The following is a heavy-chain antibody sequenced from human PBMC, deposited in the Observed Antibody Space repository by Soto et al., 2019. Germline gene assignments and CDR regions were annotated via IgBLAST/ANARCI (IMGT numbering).Heavy chain of an antibody. V-gene: IGHV3-74*01. CDR1: GFTFSSNW. CDR2: INSDGSSA. D-gene: IGHD6-19*01. J-gene: IGHJ4*02. CDR3: ARGPTGWYGFDY. Sequence: EVPLVESEGGLVQPGGSLRVSCAGSGFTFSSNWMHWVRQAPGKGLVWVSRINSDGSSASYADSVMGRFTISRDNAKNTLYLQMNSLRAEDTAVYFCARGPTGWYGFDYWGQGTLVTVSS.